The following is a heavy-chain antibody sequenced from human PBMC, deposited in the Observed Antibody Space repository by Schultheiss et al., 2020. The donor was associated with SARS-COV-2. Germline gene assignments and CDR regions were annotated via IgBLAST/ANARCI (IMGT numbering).Heavy chain of an antibody. V-gene: IGHV3-23*01. J-gene: IGHJ1*01. Sequence: GGSLRLSCAASGFTFSTYAVHWVRQAPGKGLEWVSAISGSGGSTYYADSVKGRFTISRDNAKNSLYLQMNTLSAEDTAVYYCARDDVRGSGWSVGYFHHWGQGTLVTVSS. CDR3: ARDDVRGSGWSVGYFHH. D-gene: IGHD6-19*01. CDR2: ISGSGGST. CDR1: GFTFSTYA.